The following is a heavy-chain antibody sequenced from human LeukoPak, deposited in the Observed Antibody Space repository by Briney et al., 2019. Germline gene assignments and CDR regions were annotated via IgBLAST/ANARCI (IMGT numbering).Heavy chain of an antibody. CDR3: ARDAEYSSSWYRDSSGWYLGY. V-gene: IGHV3-33*01. CDR2: IWYDGSNK. J-gene: IGHJ4*02. CDR1: GFTFSSYG. D-gene: IGHD6-13*01. Sequence: GRSLRLSCAASGFTFSSYGMHWVRQAPGKGLECVADIWYDGSNKYYADSVKGRFTISRDNSKNTLYLQMNSLRAEDTAVYYCARDAEYSSSWYRDSSGWYLGYWGQGTLVTVSS.